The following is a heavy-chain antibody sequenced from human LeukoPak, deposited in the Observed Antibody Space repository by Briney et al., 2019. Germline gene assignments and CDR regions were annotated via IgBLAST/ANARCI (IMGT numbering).Heavy chain of an antibody. D-gene: IGHD6-13*01. CDR3: ARRRRIAAAATPGDAFDI. V-gene: IGHV4-59*08. Sequence: SETLSLTCSVSGGSISSYYWSWIRQPPGKGLEWIGYIYYSGSTNYNPSLKSRVTISGDTSKNQFSLKLTSVTAADTAVYYCARRRRIAAAATPGDAFDIWGKGTMVAVSS. CDR1: GGSISSYY. CDR2: IYYSGST. J-gene: IGHJ3*02.